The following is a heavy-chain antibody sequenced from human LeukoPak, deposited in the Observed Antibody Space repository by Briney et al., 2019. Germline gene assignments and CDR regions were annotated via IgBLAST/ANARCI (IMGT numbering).Heavy chain of an antibody. CDR1: GYTFTSYG. CDR3: ARAKTLEPSPSNAFDI. Sequence: ASVKVSCKASGYTFTSYGYNWVRQAPGQGLEWMGWISAYNGNTKFAQMSQDRVTMTTVTSTSTAYMELRSLTLDDTAVYYCARAKTLEPSPSNAFDIWGQGTMVTVSS. D-gene: IGHD1-1*01. V-gene: IGHV1-18*01. CDR2: ISAYNGNT. J-gene: IGHJ3*02.